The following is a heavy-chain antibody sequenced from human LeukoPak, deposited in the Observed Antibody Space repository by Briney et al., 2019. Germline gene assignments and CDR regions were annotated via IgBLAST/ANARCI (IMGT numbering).Heavy chain of an antibody. J-gene: IGHJ4*02. CDR1: GFTFSSYA. Sequence: QTGGSLRLSCAASGFTFSSYAMHWVRQAPGKGLEYVSAISSNGGSTYYANSVKGRFTISRDNSKNTLYLQMGSLRAEDMAVYYCARGKLAAAYWGQGTLVTVSS. CDR3: ARGKLAAAY. D-gene: IGHD6-13*01. V-gene: IGHV3-64*01. CDR2: ISSNGGST.